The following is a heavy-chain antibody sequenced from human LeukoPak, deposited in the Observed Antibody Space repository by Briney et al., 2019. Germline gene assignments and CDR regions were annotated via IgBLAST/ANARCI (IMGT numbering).Heavy chain of an antibody. CDR3: ASRRGIAAGMDV. Sequence: ASVKVSCKASGYTFTGYYMHWVRQAPGQGLEWMGWINPNSGGTNYAQKFQGRITMTRDTSISTAYMELSRLRSDDTAVYYCASRRGIAAGMDVWGQGTTVTVSS. D-gene: IGHD6-13*01. CDR2: INPNSGGT. J-gene: IGHJ6*02. CDR1: GYTFTGYY. V-gene: IGHV1-2*02.